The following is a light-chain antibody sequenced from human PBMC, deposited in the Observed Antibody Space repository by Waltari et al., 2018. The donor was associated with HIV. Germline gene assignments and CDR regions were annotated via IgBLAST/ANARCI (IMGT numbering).Light chain of an antibody. CDR3: ATWDDSLNAVL. V-gene: IGLV1-44*01. J-gene: IGLJ2*01. Sequence: QQVPGAAPKLLIYNNNERPSGVPDRIAGSKSGTSASLAISGLQSEDEGDYYCATWDDSLNAVLFGGGTKVTVL. CDR2: NNN.